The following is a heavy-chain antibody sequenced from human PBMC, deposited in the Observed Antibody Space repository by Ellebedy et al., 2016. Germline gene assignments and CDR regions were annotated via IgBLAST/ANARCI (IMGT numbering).Heavy chain of an antibody. V-gene: IGHV1-58*01. D-gene: IGHD3-9*01. CDR1: GFSFIRSA. CDR3: AAAIYYDILTGYFSDDY. J-gene: IGHJ4*02. CDR2: IVVGSGDT. Sequence: ASVKVSCKASGFSFIRSAVQWVRQARGQSLEWIGWIVVGSGDTNYAQTFQERVTITRDMSTSTAYMELSSLRSEDTAVYYCAAAIYYDILTGYFSDDYWGQGTLVTVSS.